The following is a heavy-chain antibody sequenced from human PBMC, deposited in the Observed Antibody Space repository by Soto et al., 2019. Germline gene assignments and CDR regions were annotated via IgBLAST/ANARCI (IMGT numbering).Heavy chain of an antibody. CDR2: IYYNGNT. D-gene: IGHD7-27*01. J-gene: IGHJ4*02. V-gene: IGHV4-59*11. CDR1: GGSNSNHY. Sequence: QVQLQESGPGLVKPSETLSLTCTVSGGSNSNHYWSWIRQPPGKGLEWIGYIYYNGNTNYNPSLKSRVTMSVDTSKNQFSLKLSSVTAADTAVYYCARSNWYSEYWGQGTLVTVSS. CDR3: ARSNWYSEY.